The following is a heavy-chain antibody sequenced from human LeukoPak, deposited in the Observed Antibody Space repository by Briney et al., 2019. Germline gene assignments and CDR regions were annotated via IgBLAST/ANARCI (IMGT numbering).Heavy chain of an antibody. CDR2: ISTSGRET. CDR3: TKDIKAGYGDSSFDY. CDR1: GFTFSNYA. Sequence: PGGSLRLSCAASGFTFSNYAMTWVRQAPGTGLEWVSGISTSGRETFYADSVKGRFTTSRDNSENTLYLQMYSLRAEDTAVYYCTKDIKAGYGDSSFDYWGQGTLVTVSS. J-gene: IGHJ4*02. D-gene: IGHD4-17*01. V-gene: IGHV3-23*01.